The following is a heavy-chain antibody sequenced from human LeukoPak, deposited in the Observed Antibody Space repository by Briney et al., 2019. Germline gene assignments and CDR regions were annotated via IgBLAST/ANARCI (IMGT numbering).Heavy chain of an antibody. V-gene: IGHV3-48*03. J-gene: IGHJ6*04. CDR1: GFTFSSYQ. CDR2: ISSSGSTI. CDR3: ARDDIVATISQVPYGMDV. D-gene: IGHD5-12*01. Sequence: GGSLTLSCAASGFTFSSYQTHWVRQAPGKGLEWVSYISSSGSTIYYTDSVKGRFNIYRDNAKNSLYLQMHSLRAEDTAVYYCARDDIVATISQVPYGMDVWGKGTTVTVSS.